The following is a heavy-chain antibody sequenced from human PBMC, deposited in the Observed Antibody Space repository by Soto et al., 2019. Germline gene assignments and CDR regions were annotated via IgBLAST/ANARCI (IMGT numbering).Heavy chain of an antibody. V-gene: IGHV3-23*01. CDR2: ITGNGENT. CDR1: GFTFINHA. J-gene: IGHJ4*02. Sequence: EVQLLESGGGLVQPGGSLRLACAGSGFTFINHAMNWVRQAPGKGLEWVTGITGNGENTNYADSVKGRFTIARDNPKNTLYLQMNSLRAEDTAVYYCAKVDCGSSGCRLIDYWGQGTLVTVSS. CDR3: AKVDCGSSGCRLIDY. D-gene: IGHD2-2*01.